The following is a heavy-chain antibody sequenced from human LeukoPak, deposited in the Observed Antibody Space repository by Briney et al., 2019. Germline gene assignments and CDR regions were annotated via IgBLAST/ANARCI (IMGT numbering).Heavy chain of an antibody. Sequence: PSETLSLTCTVSGGSISSYYWSWIRQPPGKGLGWIGYIYYSGSTNYNPSLKSRVTISVDTSKNQFSLKLSSVTAADTAVYYCARDSSLDAFDIWGQGTMVTVSS. CDR2: IYYSGST. CDR3: ARDSSLDAFDI. D-gene: IGHD6-13*01. V-gene: IGHV4-59*01. J-gene: IGHJ3*02. CDR1: GGSISSYY.